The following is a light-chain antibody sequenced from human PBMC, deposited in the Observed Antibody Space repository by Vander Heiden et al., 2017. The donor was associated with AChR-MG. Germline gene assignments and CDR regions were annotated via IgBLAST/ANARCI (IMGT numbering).Light chain of an antibody. J-gene: IGLJ2*01. CDR1: NIGSKN. CDR3: QVWDSSTAKVV. CDR2: RDS. Sequence: SYELTQPLSVSVALGQTARITCGGNNIGSKNVHWYQQKPGQAPVLVIYRDSNRPSGIPERFSGSNSGNTATLTISRAQAGDEADYYCQVWDSSTAKVVFGGGTKL. V-gene: IGLV3-9*01.